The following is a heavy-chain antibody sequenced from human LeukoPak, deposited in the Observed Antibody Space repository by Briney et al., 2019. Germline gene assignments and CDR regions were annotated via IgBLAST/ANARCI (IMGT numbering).Heavy chain of an antibody. CDR1: GGSISSYY. Sequence: PSETLSLTCTVSGGSISSYYWSWIRQPAGKGLEWIGRIYTSGSTNYNPSLKSRVTMSVDTPKNQFSLKLSPVTAADTAVYYCARVDFWSGSDYWGQGTLVTVSS. CDR3: ARVDFWSGSDY. D-gene: IGHD3-3*01. CDR2: IYTSGST. V-gene: IGHV4-4*07. J-gene: IGHJ4*02.